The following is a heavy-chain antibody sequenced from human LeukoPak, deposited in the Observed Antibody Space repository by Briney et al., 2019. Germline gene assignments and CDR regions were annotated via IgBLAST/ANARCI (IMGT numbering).Heavy chain of an antibody. D-gene: IGHD3-10*01. V-gene: IGHV3-30*02. CDR3: VKDRSLWPVDWFDP. CDR2: IRYDGSNK. J-gene: IGHJ5*02. Sequence: GGSLRLSCAASGFTFSSYGMHWVRQAPGKGLEWVAFIRYDGSNKYYADSVKGRFTISRDNSKNTLYLQMNSLRAEDTAVYYCVKDRSLWPVDWFDPWGQGTLVTVSS. CDR1: GFTFSSYG.